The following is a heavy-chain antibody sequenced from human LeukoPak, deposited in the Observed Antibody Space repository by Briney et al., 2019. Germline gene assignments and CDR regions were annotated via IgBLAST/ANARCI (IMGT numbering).Heavy chain of an antibody. CDR1: GYSLSEFS. Sequence: ASVKVSCKVSGYSLSEFSMHWVRQAPGKGLEWMGGFDLEDGEIITAQKFQGRVTLTDDASTRTAYMELSSLRSEDTAVYYCATRVAYDDIVVLPAAAHFDYWGQGTLVTVPS. D-gene: IGHD2-2*01. J-gene: IGHJ4*02. CDR2: FDLEDGEI. CDR3: ATRVAYDDIVVLPAAAHFDY. V-gene: IGHV1-24*01.